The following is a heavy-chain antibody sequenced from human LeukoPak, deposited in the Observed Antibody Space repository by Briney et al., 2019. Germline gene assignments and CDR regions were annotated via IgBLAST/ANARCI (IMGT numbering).Heavy chain of an antibody. CDR3: AIALGYCSGGSCYPTGAFDI. J-gene: IGHJ3*02. V-gene: IGHV3-23*01. Sequence: PGGSLRLSCAASGFTFSSYAMTWVRQAPGKGLHWVSVMSGGGSSTYYADSVKGRFTISRDTSRNTLYLQMSSLRAEDTAVYYCAIALGYCSGGSCYPTGAFDIWGQGTMVTVSS. CDR1: GFTFSSYA. CDR2: MSGGGSST. D-gene: IGHD2-15*01.